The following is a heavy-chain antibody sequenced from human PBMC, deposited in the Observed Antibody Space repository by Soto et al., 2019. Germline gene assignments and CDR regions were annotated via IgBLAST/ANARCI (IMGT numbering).Heavy chain of an antibody. V-gene: IGHV3-53*02. J-gene: IGHJ4*02. CDR2: IYSGGST. Sequence: EVQLVETGGGLIQPGGSLRLSCAASGFTVSSNYMSWVRQAPGKGLEWVSVIYSGGSTYYAAYVKGRFTISRDNSKNTLYLQMNSLRAEDTGVYYCARTLGGSGSYKYFDYWGQGTLVTVSS. D-gene: IGHD3-10*01. CDR1: GFTVSSNY. CDR3: ARTLGGSGSYKYFDY.